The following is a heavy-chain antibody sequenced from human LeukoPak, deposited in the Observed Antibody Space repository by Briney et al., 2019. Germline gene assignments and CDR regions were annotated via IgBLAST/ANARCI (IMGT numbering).Heavy chain of an antibody. V-gene: IGHV1-69*13. Sequence: SVKVSCKASGGTFSSYAISWVRQAPGQGLEWMGGIIPVFGTANYAQKFQGRVTITADESTSTAYMELSSLRSVDTAVYYCARHPRVGAQGVDYWGQGTLVTVSS. CDR3: ARHPRVGAQGVDY. J-gene: IGHJ4*02. CDR2: IIPVFGTA. D-gene: IGHD1-26*01. CDR1: GGTFSSYA.